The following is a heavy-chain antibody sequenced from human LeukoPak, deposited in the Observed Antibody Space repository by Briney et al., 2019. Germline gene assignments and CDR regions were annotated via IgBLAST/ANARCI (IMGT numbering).Heavy chain of an antibody. CDR3: ARERHYDILTGPNDAFDI. CDR2: INHSGST. CDR1: GGSFSGYY. V-gene: IGHV4-34*01. J-gene: IGHJ3*02. Sequence: TSETLSLTCAVYGGSFSGYYWSWIRQPPGKGLEWIGEINHSGSTNYNPSLKSRVTISVDTSKNQFSLKLSSVTAADTALYYCARERHYDILTGPNDAFDIWGQGTMVTVSS. D-gene: IGHD3-9*01.